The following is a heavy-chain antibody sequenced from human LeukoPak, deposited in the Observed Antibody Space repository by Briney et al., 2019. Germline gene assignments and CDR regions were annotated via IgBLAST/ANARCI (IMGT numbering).Heavy chain of an antibody. Sequence: GGSLRLSCAASGFSFSNYVMHWVRQAPGKGLEYVSAIMPNGETRGYANSMKGRFTISRDNSKNTLYLQMGSLRAEAMAIYYCARDRDGGFAFDIWGQGTLVTVSS. CDR2: IMPNGETR. V-gene: IGHV3-64*01. CDR3: ARDRDGGFAFDI. CDR1: GFSFSNYV. J-gene: IGHJ3*02. D-gene: IGHD2-15*01.